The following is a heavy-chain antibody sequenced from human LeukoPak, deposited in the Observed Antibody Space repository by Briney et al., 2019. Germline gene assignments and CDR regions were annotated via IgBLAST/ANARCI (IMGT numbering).Heavy chain of an antibody. V-gene: IGHV3-23*01. J-gene: IGHJ4*02. D-gene: IGHD3-3*01. CDR2: ISGSGGST. Sequence: GGSLRLSCAASGFTFSSYAMSWVRQAPGKGLEWVSAISGSGGSTYYADSVKGRFTISRDNSKNTLYLQMNSLRAGDTAVYYCAKDSAPYYDFWSGYYPPDYWGQGTLVTVSS. CDR1: GFTFSSYA. CDR3: AKDSAPYYDFWSGYYPPDY.